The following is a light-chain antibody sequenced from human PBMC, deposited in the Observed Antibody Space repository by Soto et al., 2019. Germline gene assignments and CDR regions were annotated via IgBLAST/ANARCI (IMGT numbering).Light chain of an antibody. J-gene: IGLJ1*01. V-gene: IGLV2-14*01. CDR1: SSDIGAYNY. CDR2: EVT. CDR3: SSFSSAIAFV. Sequence: QSALTQPASVSASPGQSITISCTGTSSDIGAYNYISWYQQHPGKAPKLMIYEVTNRPSGISNRFSGSRSGNTASLSISGLQAEDEADYYCSSFSSAIAFVFGTGTKSPS.